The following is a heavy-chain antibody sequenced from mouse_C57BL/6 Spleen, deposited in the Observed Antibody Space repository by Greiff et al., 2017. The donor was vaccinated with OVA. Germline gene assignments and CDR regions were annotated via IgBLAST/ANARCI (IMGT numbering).Heavy chain of an antibody. J-gene: IGHJ1*03. CDR1: GFTFSDYG. CDR3: ARRVGLLYWYFDV. Sequence: EVQGVESGGGLVKPGGSLKLSCAASGFTFSDYGMHWVRQAPEKGLEWVAYISSGSSTINYADTVKGRFTISRDNAKNTLFRQMTSLRSEDTAMYYCARRVGLLYWYFDVWGTGTTVTVSS. D-gene: IGHD2-3*01. CDR2: ISSGSSTI. V-gene: IGHV5-17*01.